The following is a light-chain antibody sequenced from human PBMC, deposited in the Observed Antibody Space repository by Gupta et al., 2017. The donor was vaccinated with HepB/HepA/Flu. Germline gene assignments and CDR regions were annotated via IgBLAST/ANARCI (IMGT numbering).Light chain of an antibody. CDR3: QQYGFSPLLT. V-gene: IGKV3-20*01. CDR2: GAS. Sequence: EIVLTQSPGTLSLSPGERATLSCRASQSIISRYLAWYQQKPGQAPRLLIYGASSRATGIPDRFSGNGSGTDFTLTISRLEPEDFAVYHCQQYGFSPLLTFGGGTKVEIK. CDR1: QSIISRY. J-gene: IGKJ4*01.